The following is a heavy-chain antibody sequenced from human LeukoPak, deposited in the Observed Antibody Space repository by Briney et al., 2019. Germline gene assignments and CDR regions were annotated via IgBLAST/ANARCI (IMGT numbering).Heavy chain of an antibody. D-gene: IGHD2-15*01. J-gene: IGHJ4*02. CDR1: GYTFTGYY. V-gene: IGHV1-2*06. CDR2: INPNSGGT. CDR3: ARAWSVGSQFDY. Sequence: ASVKVSCKASGYTFTGYYMHWVRQAPGQGLEWMGRINPNSGGTNYAQKFQGRVTMTRDTSISTAYMELSRLRSDDTAVYYCARAWSVGSQFDYWGQGTLVTVSS.